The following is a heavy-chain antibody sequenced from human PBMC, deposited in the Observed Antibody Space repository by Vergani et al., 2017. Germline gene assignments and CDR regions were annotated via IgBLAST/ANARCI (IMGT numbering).Heavy chain of an antibody. CDR1: GGTFSSYA. J-gene: IGHJ4*02. CDR2: IIPIFGTA. Sequence: QVQLVQSGAEVKKPGSSEKVSCKASGGTFSSYAISWVRQAPGQGLEWMGGIIPIFGTANYAQKFQGRVTITADKSTSTAYMELSSLRSEDTAVYYCALQPGPLLTIIFDYWGQGTLVTVSS. D-gene: IGHD2-2*01. CDR3: ALQPGPLLTIIFDY. V-gene: IGHV1-69*06.